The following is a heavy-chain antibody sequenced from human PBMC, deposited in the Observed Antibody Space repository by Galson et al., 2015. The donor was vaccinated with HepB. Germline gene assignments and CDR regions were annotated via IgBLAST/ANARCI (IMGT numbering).Heavy chain of an antibody. CDR1: GFTFSGSA. V-gene: IGHV3-73*01. CDR2: IRSKADSYAT. CDR3: TSGAAGTNSYYGMDV. J-gene: IGHJ6*02. Sequence: SLRLSCAAXGFTFSGSAVHWVRQASGKGLEWVGRIRSKADSYATGYAASVKGRFSISRDDSKNTAYLQMNSLKTEDTAVYYCTSGAAGTNSYYGMDVWGPXTTVTXSS. D-gene: IGHD6-13*01.